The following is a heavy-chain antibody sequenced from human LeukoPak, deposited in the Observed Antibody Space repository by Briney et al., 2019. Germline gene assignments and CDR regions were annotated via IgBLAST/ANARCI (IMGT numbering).Heavy chain of an antibody. D-gene: IGHD6-13*01. CDR2: IKQDGSDK. Sequence: GGSLRLSCAASGFTFSSYWMNWARQAPGKGLEWVANIKQDGSDKYYVDSVKGRFTISRDNAKNSLYLQMNSLRAEDTAVYYCARFSGGHSSSWHPYYFDYWGQGTLVTVSS. J-gene: IGHJ4*02. CDR1: GFTFSSYW. V-gene: IGHV3-7*03. CDR3: ARFSGGHSSSWHPYYFDY.